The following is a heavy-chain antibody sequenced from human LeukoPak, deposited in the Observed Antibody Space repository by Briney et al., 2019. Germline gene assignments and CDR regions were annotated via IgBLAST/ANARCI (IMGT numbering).Heavy chain of an antibody. V-gene: IGHV3-21*01. CDR3: ARDAQPRSGYFDY. D-gene: IGHD1-26*01. CDR2: ISSSSSYI. CDR1: GFTFSSYS. J-gene: IGHJ4*02. Sequence: GGSLRLSCAASGFTFSSYSMNWVRQAPGKGLEWVSSISSSSSYIYYADSVKGRFTISRDNAKNSLYLQMNSLRAEDTAVYYCARDAQPRSGYFDYWGQGTLVTVSS.